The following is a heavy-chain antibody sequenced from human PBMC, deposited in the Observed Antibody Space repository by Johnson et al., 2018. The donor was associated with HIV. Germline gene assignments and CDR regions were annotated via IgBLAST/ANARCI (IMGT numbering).Heavy chain of an antibody. D-gene: IGHD3-22*01. Sequence: VQLVESGGGLVKPGRSLRLSCAASGFTFSSYSMNWVRQAPGKGLEWVSYISSSSSTIYYADSVKGRFTISRDNAKNSLYLQMNSLRAEDTAVYYCARGTYYYDTSGYLTRPRAFDVWGQGTTVTVSS. CDR1: GFTFSSYS. V-gene: IGHV3-48*01. J-gene: IGHJ3*01. CDR2: ISSSSSTI. CDR3: ARGTYYYDTSGYLTRPRAFDV.